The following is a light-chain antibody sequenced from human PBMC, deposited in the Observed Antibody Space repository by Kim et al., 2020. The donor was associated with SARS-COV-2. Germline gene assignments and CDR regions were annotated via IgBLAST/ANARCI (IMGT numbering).Light chain of an antibody. CDR2: EVA. CDR3: ASYAGNYRVI. J-gene: IGLJ2*01. Sequence: GPPVTISSSGSSSDVGAYDNVSWYQQHPGKAPKLMIYEVARRPSGIPDRLSGSKSGNTASLTISGLQAEDEADYYCASYAGNYRVIFGGGTQLTVL. CDR1: SSDVGAYDN. V-gene: IGLV2-11*03.